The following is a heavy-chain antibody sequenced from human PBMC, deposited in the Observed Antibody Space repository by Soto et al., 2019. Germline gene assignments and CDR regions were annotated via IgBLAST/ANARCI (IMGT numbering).Heavy chain of an antibody. CDR2: IRRKANIYIS. CDR3: ARRALPHAFVDY. D-gene: IGHD2-15*01. CDR1: GFTFTDHY. V-gene: IGHV3-72*01. Sequence: PGGPLRLSCAASGFTFTDHYMDWARQAPLKRLERVVRIRRKANIYISVYAASVRGRFIILRFDSMNSVYLQMNSLKTDDAAVYFCARRALPHAFVDYWGQGTLVTVSS. J-gene: IGHJ4*02.